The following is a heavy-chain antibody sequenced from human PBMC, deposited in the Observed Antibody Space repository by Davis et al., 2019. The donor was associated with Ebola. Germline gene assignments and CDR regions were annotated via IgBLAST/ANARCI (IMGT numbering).Heavy chain of an antibody. CDR2: INHSGST. CDR1: GGSFSGYY. Sequence: PSETLSLTCAVYGGSFSGYYWSWIRQPPGKGLEWIGEINHSGSTNYNPSLKSRVTISVDTSKNQFSLKLSSVTAADTAVYYCARGRSNYDTSYYYYYGMDVWGQGTTVTVSS. CDR3: ARGRSNYDTSYYYYYGMDV. D-gene: IGHD4-11*01. J-gene: IGHJ6*02. V-gene: IGHV4-34*01.